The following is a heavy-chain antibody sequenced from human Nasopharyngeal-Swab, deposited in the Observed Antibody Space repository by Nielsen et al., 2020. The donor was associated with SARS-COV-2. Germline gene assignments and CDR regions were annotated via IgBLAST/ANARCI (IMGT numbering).Heavy chain of an antibody. CDR1: GGSISSYY. J-gene: IGHJ3*02. V-gene: IGHV4-59*13. Sequence: SGTLSLTCTVSGGSISSYYWSWLRQPPGKGLEWIGYIYYSGSTNYSPSLKSRVTISVDTSKNQFSLKLSSVTAADTAVYYCAREGDAFDIWGQGTMVTVSS. CDR3: AREGDAFDI. CDR2: IYYSGST.